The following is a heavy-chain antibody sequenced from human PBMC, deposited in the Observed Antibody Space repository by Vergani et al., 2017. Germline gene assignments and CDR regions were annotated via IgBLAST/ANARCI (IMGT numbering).Heavy chain of an antibody. CDR2: IAYDGSNK. Sequence: QVQLVESGGGVVQPGRSLRLSCAASGFTFSSYGMHWVRQAPGKGLEWVAVIAYDGSNKYYADSVKGRFTISRDNYKNTLYLQRNSLRAEDTAVYYCAKESKMLITMVRGPIDDWGQGTLVTVAS. CDR1: GFTFSSYG. V-gene: IGHV3-30*18. D-gene: IGHD3-10*01. CDR3: AKESKMLITMVRGPIDD. J-gene: IGHJ4*02.